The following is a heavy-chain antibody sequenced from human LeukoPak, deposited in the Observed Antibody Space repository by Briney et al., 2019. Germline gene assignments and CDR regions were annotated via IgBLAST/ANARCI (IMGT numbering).Heavy chain of an antibody. V-gene: IGHV4-59*01. CDR2: TYYSGST. CDR1: GGSISSYY. CDR3: ARAIYGDYELDY. Sequence: ASETLSLTCTVSGGSISSYYWSWIRQPPGKGLEWIGYTYYSGSTNYNPSLKSRVTISVDTSKNQFSLKLSSVTAADTAVYYCARAIYGDYELDYWGQGTLVTVSS. J-gene: IGHJ4*02. D-gene: IGHD4-17*01.